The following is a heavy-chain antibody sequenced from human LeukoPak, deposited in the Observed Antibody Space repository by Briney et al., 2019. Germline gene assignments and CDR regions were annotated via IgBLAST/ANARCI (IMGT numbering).Heavy chain of an antibody. J-gene: IGHJ4*02. V-gene: IGHV1-8*03. Sequence: GASVKVSCKASGYTFTSYYMHWVRQAPGQGLEWMGWMNPDSGNTGYAQKFQGRVTITRNTSISTAYMELSSLRSEDTAVYYCARGQVGRYWGQGTLVTVSS. CDR1: GYTFTSYY. CDR2: MNPDSGNT. CDR3: ARGQVGRY.